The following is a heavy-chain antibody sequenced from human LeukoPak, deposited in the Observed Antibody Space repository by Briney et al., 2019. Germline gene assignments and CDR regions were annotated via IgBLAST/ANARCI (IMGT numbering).Heavy chain of an antibody. J-gene: IGHJ4*02. CDR3: ARGRKSGYSGYHDY. Sequence: GGSLRLSCAASGFTFSSYWMHWVRQAPGKGLVWVSRINSDGSSTSYADSVKGRFTISRDNAKNTLYLQMNGLRAEDTAVYYCARGRKSGYSGYHDYWGQGTLVTVSS. CDR1: GFTFSSYW. CDR2: INSDGSST. D-gene: IGHD5-12*01. V-gene: IGHV3-74*01.